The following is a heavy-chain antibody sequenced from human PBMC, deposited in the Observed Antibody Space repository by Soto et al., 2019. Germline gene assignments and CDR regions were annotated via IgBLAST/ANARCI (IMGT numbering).Heavy chain of an antibody. D-gene: IGHD2-2*02. V-gene: IGHV4-61*01. J-gene: IGHJ4*02. CDR2: IYYSGST. CDR3: ARRYCSSTSCYRVFDY. Sequence: SETLSLTCAVSGGSVSSGSYYWSWIRQPPGKGLEWIGYIYYSGSTNYNPSLKSRVTISVDTSKNQFSLELSSVTAADTAVYYCARRYCSSTSCYRVFDYWGQGTLVTVSS. CDR1: GGSVSSGSYY.